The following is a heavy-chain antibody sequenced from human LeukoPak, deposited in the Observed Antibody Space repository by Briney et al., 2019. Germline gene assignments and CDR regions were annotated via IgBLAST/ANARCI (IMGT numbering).Heavy chain of an antibody. CDR2: ISYDGSNK. J-gene: IGHJ4*02. V-gene: IGHV3-30*04. D-gene: IGHD1-26*01. CDR3: ARDWSGSYIFDY. Sequence: GRSLRLTCAASGFTFSSYAMHWVRQAPGKGLEWVAVISYDGSNKYYADSVKGRFTISRDNSKNTLYLQMNSLRAEDTAVYYCARDWSGSYIFDYWGQGTLVTVSS. CDR1: GFTFSSYA.